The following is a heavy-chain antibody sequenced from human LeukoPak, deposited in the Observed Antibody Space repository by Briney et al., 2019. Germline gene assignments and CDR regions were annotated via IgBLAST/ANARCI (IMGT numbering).Heavy chain of an antibody. V-gene: IGHV1-18*04. J-gene: IGHJ4*02. D-gene: IGHD3-10*01. CDR3: ARVPLVRGVIGGGDY. Sequence: GASVKVSCKASGYTFTAYCIHWVRQAPGQGLEWMGWIDPNTGQTDSAQKFSGRITMTTDTSTGTAYMELRSLTSDDTAVYYCARVPLVRGVIGGGDYWGQGTLVTVSS. CDR1: GYTFTAYC. CDR2: IDPNTGQT.